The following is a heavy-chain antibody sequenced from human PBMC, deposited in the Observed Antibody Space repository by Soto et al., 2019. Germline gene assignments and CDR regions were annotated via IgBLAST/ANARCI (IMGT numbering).Heavy chain of an antibody. CDR1: GFTFSSYS. D-gene: IGHD6-13*01. J-gene: IGHJ4*02. CDR2: ISSATTTI. CDR3: ARGIAAAGPKLDY. V-gene: IGHV3-48*01. Sequence: EVQLVESGGGLVQPGGSLRLSCAASGFTFSSYSMNWVRQAPGKGLEWVSYISSATTTIYYADSVEGRFTISRDNAKNSLYLQMNSLRADDTAVYYCARGIAAAGPKLDYWGQGTLVTVSS.